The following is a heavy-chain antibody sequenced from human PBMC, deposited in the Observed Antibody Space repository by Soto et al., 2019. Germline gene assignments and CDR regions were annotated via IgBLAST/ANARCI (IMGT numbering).Heavy chain of an antibody. J-gene: IGHJ4*02. CDR3: ARGGLEPFDY. Sequence: GGSLRLSCATSGFTFSSDWMHWVRQAPGKGLVWVSRINKDGSYKNYADFVEGRFTISRDDAKSELYLQMDRLRAEDTAVYYCARGGLEPFDYLGQGALVPVSS. V-gene: IGHV3-74*01. CDR1: GFTFSSDW. CDR2: INKDGSYK. D-gene: IGHD1-1*01.